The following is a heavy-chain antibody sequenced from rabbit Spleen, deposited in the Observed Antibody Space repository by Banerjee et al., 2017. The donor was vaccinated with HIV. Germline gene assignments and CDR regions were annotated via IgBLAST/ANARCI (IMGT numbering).Heavy chain of an antibody. CDR2: IASGSSGDT. CDR1: GFSFSSRYY. CDR3: ARDGAGGSYFAL. Sequence: QEQLEESGGDLVKPEGSLTLTCTASGFSFSSRYYMCWVRQAPGKGLEWIACIASGSSGDTYYANWAKGRFTISKTSSTTVTLQMTSLTAADTATYFCARDGAGGSYFALWGPGTLVTVS. J-gene: IGHJ4*01. D-gene: IGHD8-1*01. V-gene: IGHV1S45*01.